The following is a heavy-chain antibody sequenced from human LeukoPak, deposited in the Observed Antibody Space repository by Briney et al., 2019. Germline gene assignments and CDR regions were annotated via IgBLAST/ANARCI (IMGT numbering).Heavy chain of an antibody. CDR1: GFTFSSYS. D-gene: IGHD7-27*01. CDR2: ISSGSSYI. CDR3: ARVLGLKGFDS. Sequence: PGGSLRLSCAASGFTFSSYSMNWVRQAPGKGLEWVSSISSGSSYIYYADSVRGRFTISRDNAKNSVDLQMHSLRVEDTAVYYCARVLGLKGFDSWGQGTLVTVSS. J-gene: IGHJ5*01. V-gene: IGHV3-21*01.